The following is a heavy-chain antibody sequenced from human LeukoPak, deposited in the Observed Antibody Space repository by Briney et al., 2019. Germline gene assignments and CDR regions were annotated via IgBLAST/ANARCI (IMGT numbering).Heavy chain of an antibody. J-gene: IGHJ4*02. V-gene: IGHV5-51*01. D-gene: IGHD6-13*01. CDR2: IYPGDSDT. Sequence: PGESLKISCKGSGYTFTTYWIGWVRQMPGKGLEWMGIIYPGDSDTRYSPSFQGQVTISADKSISTAYLQWSSLKASDTAMYYCARLQYSSSWYYFDYWGQGTLVTVSS. CDR1: GYTFTTYW. CDR3: ARLQYSSSWYYFDY.